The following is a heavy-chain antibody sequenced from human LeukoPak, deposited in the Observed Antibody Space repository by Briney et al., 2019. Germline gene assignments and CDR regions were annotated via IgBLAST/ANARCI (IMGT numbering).Heavy chain of an antibody. CDR2: ISRSGGDT. Sequence: PGGSLRLSCAASGFTFSSYAMPWVRQAPGKGLEWVSAISRSGGDTEYADSVKGRFTISRDNSKNTLYMQMNSLRAEDAAVYYCAKCGTTCYANAFYIWGQGTMVTVSS. J-gene: IGHJ3*02. D-gene: IGHD2-2*01. CDR3: AKCGTTCYANAFYI. V-gene: IGHV3-23*01. CDR1: GFTFSSYA.